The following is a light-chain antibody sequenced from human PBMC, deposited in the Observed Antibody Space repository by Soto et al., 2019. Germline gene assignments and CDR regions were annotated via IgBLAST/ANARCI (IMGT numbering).Light chain of an antibody. Sequence: QSALTQPRSVSGSPGQSVTISCTGTSSDVGGYNYVSWYQQHPGKAPKXMIYDVSKRPSGVPDRFSGSKXXXXXXXXISGLQAEDEADYYCCSYAGSYTYVVFGGGTKLTVL. CDR1: SSDVGGYNY. CDR3: CSYAGSYTYVV. CDR2: DVS. V-gene: IGLV2-11*01. J-gene: IGLJ2*01.